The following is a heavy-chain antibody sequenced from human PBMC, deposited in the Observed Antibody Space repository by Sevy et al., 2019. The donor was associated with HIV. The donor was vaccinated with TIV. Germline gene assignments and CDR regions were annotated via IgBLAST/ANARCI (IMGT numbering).Heavy chain of an antibody. V-gene: IGHV4-31*11. D-gene: IGHD2-8*01. CDR1: GGSVSSDNYY. CDR3: AREAGYCSNGVCYTGWFDP. CDR2: IYHRGST. J-gene: IGHJ5*02. Sequence: SETLSLTCAVSGGSVSSDNYYWTWIRQHPGKGLEWIGYIYHRGSTSSNPSLKSRVTISVDTSKNQFSLKLRSVTAADTAVYFCAREAGYCSNGVCYTGWFDPWGQGTLVTVSS.